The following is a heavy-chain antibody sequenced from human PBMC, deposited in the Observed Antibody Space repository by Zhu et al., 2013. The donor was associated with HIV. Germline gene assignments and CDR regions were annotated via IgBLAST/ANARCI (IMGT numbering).Heavy chain of an antibody. CDR3: ARGGWPHEPIY. CDR1: GFIFTSVG. V-gene: IGHV1-18*04. J-gene: IGHJ4*02. D-gene: IGHD3-16*01. CDR2: INPYNGVR. Sequence: QLVQSGLELKKPGASVKISCKATGFIFTSVGYSWVRQAPGRGFEWMGWINPYNGVRVPAQRLQDRLTLAADTSTNTVYMELKNLRPDDTAIYYCARGGWPHEPIYWGQGTLVIVSS.